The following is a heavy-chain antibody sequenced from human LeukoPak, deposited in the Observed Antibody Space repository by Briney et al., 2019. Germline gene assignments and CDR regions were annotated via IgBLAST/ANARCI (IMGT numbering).Heavy chain of an antibody. CDR2: IYPGDSDT. Sequence: GESLQISCQGSGYSFTSYWIGWVRQMPGKGLEWMGIIYPGDSDTRYSPSFQGQVTISADKSISTAYLQWSSLKASDTAMYYCARSKALDYDFWSGERYYFDYWGQGTLVTVSS. CDR1: GYSFTSYW. J-gene: IGHJ4*02. D-gene: IGHD3-3*01. CDR3: ARSKALDYDFWSGERYYFDY. V-gene: IGHV5-51*01.